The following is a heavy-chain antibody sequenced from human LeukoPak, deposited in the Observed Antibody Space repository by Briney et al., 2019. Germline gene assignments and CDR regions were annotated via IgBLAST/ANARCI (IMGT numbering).Heavy chain of an antibody. CDR1: GGSISSYY. V-gene: IGHV4-59*08. Sequence: SETLSLTCTVSGGSISSYYWSWIRQPPGKGLEWIGYIYYSGSTNYNPSLKSRVTISVDTSKNQFSLKLSSVTAADTAVYYCARHALVVVAVDYWGQGTLVTVSS. CDR2: IYYSGST. J-gene: IGHJ4*02. D-gene: IGHD2-15*01. CDR3: ARHALVVVAVDY.